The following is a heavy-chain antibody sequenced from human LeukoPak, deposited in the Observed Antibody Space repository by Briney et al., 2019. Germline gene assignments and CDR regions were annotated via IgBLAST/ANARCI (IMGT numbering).Heavy chain of an antibody. V-gene: IGHV3-13*01. CDR3: ARGLGEDTYGMDV. Sequence: GGSLRLSCAASGFTFSSYDMHWVRQATGKGLEWVSAIGTAGDTYYPGSVKGRFTISRENAKNSLYLQMNSLRAEDTAVYYCARGLGEDTYGMDVWGQGTTVTVSS. CDR1: GFTFSSYD. D-gene: IGHD5-18*01. J-gene: IGHJ6*02. CDR2: IGTAGDT.